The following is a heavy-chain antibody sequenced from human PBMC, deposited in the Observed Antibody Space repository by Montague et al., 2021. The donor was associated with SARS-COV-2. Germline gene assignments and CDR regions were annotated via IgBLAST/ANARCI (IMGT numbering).Heavy chain of an antibody. V-gene: IGHV4-39*02. D-gene: IGHD1/OR15-1a*01. CDR1: GDSISRSHYF. J-gene: IGHJ3*02. Sequence: SETLSLTCSVSGDSISRSHYFWAWIRQPPGMGLEWIGSIYFTGKTYYHPSLKSRVTISIDTSKNHFSLRLSSVTAADPAVFYCARWGLNNAFDIWGLGTMITISS. CDR3: ARWGLNNAFDI. CDR2: IYFTGKT.